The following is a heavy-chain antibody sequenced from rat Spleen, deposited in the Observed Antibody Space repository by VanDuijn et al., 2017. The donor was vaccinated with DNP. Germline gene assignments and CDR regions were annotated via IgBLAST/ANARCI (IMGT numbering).Heavy chain of an antibody. J-gene: IGHJ2*01. CDR2: INYDGRST. CDR3: ARSSLILRVWDY. Sequence: EVLLVESGGGLVQSGRSLKLACAASGFTFSDYYMAWVRQAPRKGLEWVASINYDGRSTYYGDSVMGRFTISRDNAKSTLYLQMNSLRSEDMATYYCARSSLILRVWDYWGQGVMVTVSS. V-gene: IGHV5-22*01. D-gene: IGHD1-7*01. CDR1: GFTFSDYY.